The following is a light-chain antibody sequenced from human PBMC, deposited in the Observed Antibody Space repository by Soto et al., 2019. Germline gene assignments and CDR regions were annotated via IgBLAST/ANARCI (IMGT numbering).Light chain of an antibody. Sequence: EIVLTQSPGTLSLSPGERATLSCRASQSVSSSYLAWYQQKPGQAPRLLIYGASSRATGIPDRFSGSGSGTDFTLTISRLEPEAFAVYSWQRYGSSPYTFGQATKLELK. CDR1: QSVSSSY. CDR3: QRYGSSPYT. V-gene: IGKV3-20*01. CDR2: GAS. J-gene: IGKJ2*01.